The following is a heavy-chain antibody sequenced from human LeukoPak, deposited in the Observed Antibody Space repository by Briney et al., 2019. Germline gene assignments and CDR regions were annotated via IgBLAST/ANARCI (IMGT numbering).Heavy chain of an antibody. Sequence: GGSLRLSCAVSGFTFSSYSMNWVRQAPGKGLEWVSYISSSGRTIYYADSVRGRFTISRDNAKNTLYLQMNSLRAEDTAVYYCARDVGGEWNFWGQGTLVTVSS. CDR1: GFTFSSYS. CDR2: ISSSGRTI. V-gene: IGHV3-48*01. CDR3: ARDVGGEWNF. D-gene: IGHD3-16*01. J-gene: IGHJ4*02.